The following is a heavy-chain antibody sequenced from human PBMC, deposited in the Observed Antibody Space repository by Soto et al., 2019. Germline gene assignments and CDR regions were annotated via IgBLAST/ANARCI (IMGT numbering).Heavy chain of an antibody. J-gene: IGHJ4*02. Sequence: QVQLVQSGAEVKKPGASVKVSCKASGYTFTSYGISWVRQAPAQGLEWMGWISAYNGNTNYAQQLQGRVTMTTDTSTSTAYMELRSLRSDDTAVYYCVREKGSVHYGDYVPDYWGQGTLVTVSS. CDR3: VREKGSVHYGDYVPDY. CDR2: ISAYNGNT. CDR1: GYTFTSYG. V-gene: IGHV1-18*01. D-gene: IGHD4-17*01.